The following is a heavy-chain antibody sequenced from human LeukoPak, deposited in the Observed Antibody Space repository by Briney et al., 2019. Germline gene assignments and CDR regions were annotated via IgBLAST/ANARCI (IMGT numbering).Heavy chain of an antibody. Sequence: PGGSLRLSCAACGFTVSINYMSWVRQAPGKGLEWVSVIYSGGSTYYADSVRGRFTISRDDSRNLVFLHMDSLRVEDTALYFCAKDVKPDGVWDVDHWGQGTLVTVSS. CDR3: AKDVKPDGVWDVDH. CDR2: IYSGGST. CDR1: GFTVSINY. V-gene: IGHV3-53*01. D-gene: IGHD4-17*01. J-gene: IGHJ4*02.